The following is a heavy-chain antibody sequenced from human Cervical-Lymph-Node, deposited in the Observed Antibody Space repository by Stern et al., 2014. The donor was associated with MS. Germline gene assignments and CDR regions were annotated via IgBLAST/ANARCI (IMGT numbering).Heavy chain of an antibody. CDR2: SNPGDGTT. D-gene: IGHD2-15*01. Sequence: QVQLVESGAEVKKPGASVRISCKTSGYTLTSYYMHWVRQAPGQGLEWMGISNPGDGTTRFVQKFQGRVTMTSDTSTSTVYMDLSSLTSEDTAVYYCARSRVVARPLDYWGQGTLVTVSS. CDR3: ARSRVVARPLDY. J-gene: IGHJ4*02. V-gene: IGHV1-46*01. CDR1: GYTLTSYY.